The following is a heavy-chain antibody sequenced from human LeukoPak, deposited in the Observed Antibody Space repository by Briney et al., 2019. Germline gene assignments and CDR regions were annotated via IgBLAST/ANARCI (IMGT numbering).Heavy chain of an antibody. Sequence: GGSLRLSCAASGFTFSNYAMSWVRQAPGKGLEWVSTISGSGGSTYYADSVKGRFTISRDNSKNTLYLQMNSLRAEDTAVYYCAREGFGDPFDYWGQGTLVTVSS. D-gene: IGHD3-10*01. CDR3: AREGFGDPFDY. J-gene: IGHJ4*02. CDR1: GFTFSNYA. V-gene: IGHV3-23*01. CDR2: ISGSGGST.